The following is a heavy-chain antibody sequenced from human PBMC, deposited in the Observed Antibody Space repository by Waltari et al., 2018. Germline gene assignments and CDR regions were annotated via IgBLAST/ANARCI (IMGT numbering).Heavy chain of an antibody. CDR1: GGSISSYS. J-gene: IGHJ3*02. CDR3: ARDSLGYCSGGSCLRYAFDI. D-gene: IGHD2-15*01. Sequence: QVQLQESGPGLVKPSETLSLPCTVSGGSISSYSWSWIRQPPGKGLEWIGYIYYSGSTNYNPSLKSRVTISVDTSKNQFSLKLSSVTAADTAVYYCARDSLGYCSGGSCLRYAFDIWGQGTMVTVSS. V-gene: IGHV4-59*01. CDR2: IYYSGST.